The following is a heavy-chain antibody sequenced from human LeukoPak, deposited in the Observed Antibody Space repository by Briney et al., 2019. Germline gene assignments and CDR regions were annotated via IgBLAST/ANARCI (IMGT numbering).Heavy chain of an antibody. CDR2: IRSTANGYAT. CDR3: AGGSGSTALNDAFDI. D-gene: IGHD3-10*01. Sequence: GGSLRLSCAASGFTFSGSALHWVRQASGKGLAWVGRIRSTANGYATAYAASVKGRFTISRDDSKNTAYLQMDSLKTEDTAVYYCAGGSGSTALNDAFDIWGQGTMVTVSS. J-gene: IGHJ3*02. V-gene: IGHV3-73*01. CDR1: GFTFSGSA.